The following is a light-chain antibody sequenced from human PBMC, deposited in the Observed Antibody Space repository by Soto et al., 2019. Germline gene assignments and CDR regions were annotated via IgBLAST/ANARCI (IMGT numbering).Light chain of an antibody. J-gene: IGLJ2*01. CDR2: DVS. V-gene: IGLV2-11*01. Sequence: QSALTQPRSVSGSPGQSVTISCTGTNSDVGGSKSVSWYQQYAGKAPKVMIHDVSERPSGVPDRFSGSKSGNTASLTISGLQAEDEADYYCCSHVGNSLVLFGGGTKLTVL. CDR1: NSDVGGSKS. CDR3: CSHVGNSLVL.